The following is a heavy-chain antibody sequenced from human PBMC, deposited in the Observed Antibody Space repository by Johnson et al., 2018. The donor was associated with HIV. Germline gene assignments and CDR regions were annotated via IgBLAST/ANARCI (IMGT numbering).Heavy chain of an antibody. CDR2: ISWNSGSI. D-gene: IGHD1-26*01. CDR3: AKDEGGSYSQDAFDI. Sequence: VQLVESGGGVVQPGRSLRLSCAASGFTFDDYAMHWVRQAPGKGLEWVSGISWNSGSIGYADSVKGRFTISRDNAKNSLYLQMNSLRAEDTALYYCAKDEGGSYSQDAFDIWGQGTMVTVSS. CDR1: GFTFDDYA. J-gene: IGHJ3*02. V-gene: IGHV3-9*01.